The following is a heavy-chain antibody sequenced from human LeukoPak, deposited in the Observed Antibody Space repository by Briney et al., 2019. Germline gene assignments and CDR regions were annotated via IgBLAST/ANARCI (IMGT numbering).Heavy chain of an antibody. CDR3: ARFRGAVDAFDI. D-gene: IGHD3-10*01. CDR2: IYYSGST. CDR1: GGSISSYY. J-gene: IGHJ3*02. V-gene: IGHV4-59*12. Sequence: SETLSLTCTVSGGSISSYYWSWIRQPPGKGLEWIGYIYYSGSTNYNPSLKSRVTISVDTSKNQFSLQLNSVTPEDTAVYYCARFRGAVDAFDIWGQGTMVTVSS.